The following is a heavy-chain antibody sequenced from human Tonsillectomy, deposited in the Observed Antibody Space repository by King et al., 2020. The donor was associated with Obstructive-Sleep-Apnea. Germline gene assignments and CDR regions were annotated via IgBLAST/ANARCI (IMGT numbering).Heavy chain of an antibody. J-gene: IGHJ1*01. Sequence: QLQESGPGLVKPSETLSLTCTVSGGSLSTFYWTWIRQPPGKGLEWIGYVYYTGGTKSSPSLQSRVTISVDTSKNQCSLMLSSVTAADAAVYYCARGVAVAGAEFFQLWGQGTLVTVSS. CDR3: ARGVAVAGAEFFQL. CDR2: VYYTGGT. V-gene: IGHV4-59*01. D-gene: IGHD6-19*01. CDR1: GGSLSTFY.